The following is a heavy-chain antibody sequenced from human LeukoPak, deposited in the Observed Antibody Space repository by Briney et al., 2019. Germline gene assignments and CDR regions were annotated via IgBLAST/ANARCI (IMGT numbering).Heavy chain of an antibody. CDR3: AKGRGLSYDYGVDY. CDR1: GFTFSSYW. D-gene: IGHD4-17*01. J-gene: IGHJ4*02. CDR2: IKQDGSEK. V-gene: IGHV3-7*03. Sequence: PGGSLRLSCAASGFTFSSYWMSWVRQAPGKGLEWVANIKQDGSEKYYVDSVKGRFTISGDNAKNSLYLQMNSLRAEDMALYYCAKGRGLSYDYGVDYWGQGTLVTVSS.